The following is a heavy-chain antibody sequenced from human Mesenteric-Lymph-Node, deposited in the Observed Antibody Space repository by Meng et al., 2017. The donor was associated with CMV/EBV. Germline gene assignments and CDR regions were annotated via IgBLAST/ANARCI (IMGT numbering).Heavy chain of an antibody. D-gene: IGHD3/OR15-3a*01. Sequence: FAFKHAWMTWVRQAPGKGLEWIGRVKGKSDGETTEYGTPVKGRFTVSRDDSKNILYLQMNSLKTDDTAVYYCTTCPGYDYCRYFDLWGRGTLVTVSS. CDR3: TTCPGYDYCRYFDL. CDR1: FAFKHAW. CDR2: VKGKSDGETT. J-gene: IGHJ2*01. V-gene: IGHV3-15*01.